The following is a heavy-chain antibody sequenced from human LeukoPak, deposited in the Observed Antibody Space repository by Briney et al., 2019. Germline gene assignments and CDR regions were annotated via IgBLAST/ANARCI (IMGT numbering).Heavy chain of an antibody. Sequence: GGSLRLSCAASGFTFSSYGMSWVRQAPGKGLEWVSAISGSGGSTYYADSVKGRFTISRDNAKNSLYLQMNSLRAEDTAVYYCARVLSGFSGWYLPEAFDIWGQGTMVTVSS. V-gene: IGHV3-23*01. D-gene: IGHD6-19*01. CDR3: ARVLSGFSGWYLPEAFDI. CDR1: GFTFSSYG. J-gene: IGHJ3*02. CDR2: ISGSGGST.